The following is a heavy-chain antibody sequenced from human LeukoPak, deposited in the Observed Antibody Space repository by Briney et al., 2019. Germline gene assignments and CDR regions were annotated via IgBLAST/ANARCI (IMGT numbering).Heavy chain of an antibody. J-gene: IGHJ2*01. D-gene: IGHD3-16*01. Sequence: KASETLSLTCTVSGGSITSYYWSWIRQPPGKGVEWIGHIYCSGSTSYNPSLKSRVTISVDTSKNQFSLKLSSVTAADTAVYYCARLLPGGYSNFDLWGRGSLVTVSS. CDR1: GGSITSYY. CDR2: IYCSGST. CDR3: ARLLPGGYSNFDL. V-gene: IGHV4-59*01.